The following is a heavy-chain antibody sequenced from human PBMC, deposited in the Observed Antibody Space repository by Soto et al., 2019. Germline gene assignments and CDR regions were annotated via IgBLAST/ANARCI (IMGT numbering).Heavy chain of an antibody. V-gene: IGHV3-23*01. D-gene: IGHD3-10*01. J-gene: IGHJ5*02. CDR1: GFTFSSYA. Sequence: GESLKISCAASGFTFSSYAMSWVRQAPGKGLEWVSAISGSGGSTYYADSVKGRFTISRDNSKNTLYLQMNSLRAEDTAVYYCAKQRGDYIQLTGWFDPWGQGTLVTVSS. CDR2: ISGSGGST. CDR3: AKQRGDYIQLTGWFDP.